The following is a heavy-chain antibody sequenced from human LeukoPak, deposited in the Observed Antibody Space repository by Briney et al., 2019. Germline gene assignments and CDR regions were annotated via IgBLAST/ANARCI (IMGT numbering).Heavy chain of an antibody. CDR2: IYYSGST. V-gene: IGHV4-59*01. Sequence: SETLSLICTVSGGSISSYYWSWVPQPPGKGLEWIGYIYYSGSTNYNPSLKSRVTISVDTSKNQFSLKLSSVTAADTAVYYCASRNYLTMSDAFDIWGQGTMVTVSS. D-gene: IGHD3-22*01. J-gene: IGHJ3*02. CDR1: GGSISSYY. CDR3: ASRNYLTMSDAFDI.